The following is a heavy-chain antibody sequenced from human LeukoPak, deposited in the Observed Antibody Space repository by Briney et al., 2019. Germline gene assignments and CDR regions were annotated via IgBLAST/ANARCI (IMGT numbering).Heavy chain of an antibody. CDR2: IKQDGSEK. CDR1: GFTFSSYG. CDR3: ASLLTYSSGWYGGY. J-gene: IGHJ4*02. Sequence: GGSLRLSCAASGFTFSSYGMHWVRQAPGKGLEWVANIKQDGSEKYYVDSVKGRFTISRDNAKNSLYLQMNSLRAEDTAVYYCASLLTYSSGWYGGYWGQGTLVTVSS. D-gene: IGHD6-19*01. V-gene: IGHV3-7*03.